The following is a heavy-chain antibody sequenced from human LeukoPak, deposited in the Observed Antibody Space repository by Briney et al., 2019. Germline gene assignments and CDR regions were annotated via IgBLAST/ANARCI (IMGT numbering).Heavy chain of an antibody. CDR1: GDSVSSNSGA. Sequence: SQTLSLTCAISGDSVSSNSGAWNWIRQSPSRGLEWLGKTYYRSKWSTDYAVSVKSRITINPDTSQNQFSLHLNSVTPEDTAVYYCARSPGIGYFDYWGQGTLVTVSS. J-gene: IGHJ4*02. CDR2: TYYRSKWST. V-gene: IGHV6-1*01. CDR3: ARSPGIGYFDY. D-gene: IGHD3-10*01.